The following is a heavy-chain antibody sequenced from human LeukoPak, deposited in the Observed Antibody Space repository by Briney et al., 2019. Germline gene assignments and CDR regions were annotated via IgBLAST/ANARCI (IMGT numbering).Heavy chain of an antibody. CDR2: IYYSGST. D-gene: IGHD3-3*01. CDR1: GGSISSYY. Sequence: LETLSLTCTVSGGSISSYYWSWIRQPPGKGLEWIGYIYYSGSTNYNPSLKSRVTISVDTSKNQFSLKLSSVTAADTAVYYCARVERPTTYYDFWSGYHHYMDVWGKGTTVTVSS. J-gene: IGHJ6*03. CDR3: ARVERPTTYYDFWSGYHHYMDV. V-gene: IGHV4-59*01.